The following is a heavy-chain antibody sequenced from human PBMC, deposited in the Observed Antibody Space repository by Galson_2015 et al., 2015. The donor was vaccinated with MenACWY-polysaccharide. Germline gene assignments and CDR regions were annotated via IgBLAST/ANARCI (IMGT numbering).Heavy chain of an antibody. CDR2: IYWANDQ. CDR3: AHIMITFGGVANLDAFDV. CDR1: GFSLSTREVG. Sequence: PALVKPPQTLALTCTFSGFSLSTREVGVAWVRQPPGKALEWLAIIYWANDQRHSPSLRSRLTITKDTSKNQVVLIMSNMDPVDTATYCCAHIMITFGGVANLDAFDVWGQGTMVTVSS. V-gene: IGHV2-5*02. J-gene: IGHJ3*01. D-gene: IGHD3-16*01.